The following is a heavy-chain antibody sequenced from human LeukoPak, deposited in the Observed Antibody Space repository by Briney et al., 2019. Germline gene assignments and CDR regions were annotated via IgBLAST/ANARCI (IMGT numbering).Heavy chain of an antibody. J-gene: IGHJ5*02. CDR3: ARDQEALAVAGPYNWFDP. D-gene: IGHD6-19*01. CDR2: IYYSGST. V-gene: IGHV4-39*07. CDR1: GGSISSSSYY. Sequence: MPSETLSLTCTVSGGSISSSSYYWGWIRQPPGKGLEWIRSIYYSGSTYYNPSLKSRVTISVDTSKNQFSLKLSSVTAADTAVYYCARDQEALAVAGPYNWFDPWGQGTLVTVSS.